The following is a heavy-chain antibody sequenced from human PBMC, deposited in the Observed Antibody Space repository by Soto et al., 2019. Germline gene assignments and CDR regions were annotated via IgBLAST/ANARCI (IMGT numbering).Heavy chain of an antibody. CDR3: AKDEPGSVS. V-gene: IGHV3-30*18. CDR2: ISYDGSNK. CDR1: GFTFSSHG. Sequence: GGSLRLSCAASGFTFSSHGMHWVRQAPGKGLEWVAVISYDGSNKYYADSVKGRFTISRDNSKNTLYLQMNSLRAEDTAVYYCAKDEPGSVSWGQGTLVTVSS. J-gene: IGHJ4*02. D-gene: IGHD3-10*01.